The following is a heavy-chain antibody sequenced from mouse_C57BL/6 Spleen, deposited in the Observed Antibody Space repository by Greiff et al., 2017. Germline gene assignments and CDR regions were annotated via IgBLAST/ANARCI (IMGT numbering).Heavy chain of an antibody. V-gene: IGHV1-39*01. Sequence: VQLKESGPELVKPGASVKISCKASGYSFTDYNMNWVKQSNGKSLEWIGVINPNYGTTSYNQKFKGKATLTVDQSSSAAYMQLNSLTSEDSAVYYCARWSMVTYAMDYWGQGTSVTVSS. J-gene: IGHJ4*01. D-gene: IGHD2-2*01. CDR3: ARWSMVTYAMDY. CDR2: INPNYGTT. CDR1: GYSFTDYN.